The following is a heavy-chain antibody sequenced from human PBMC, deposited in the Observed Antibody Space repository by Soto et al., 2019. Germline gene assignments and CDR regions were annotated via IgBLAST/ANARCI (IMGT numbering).Heavy chain of an antibody. CDR1: GFTFSSYG. J-gene: IGHJ1*01. V-gene: IGHV3-33*01. D-gene: IGHD6-19*01. CDR2: IWYDGSNK. CDR3: ARDYSSGWYPYFQH. Sequence: GRSLRLSCAASGFTFSSYGMHWVRQAPGKGLEWVAVIWYDGSNKYYADSVKGRFTISRDNSKNTLYLQMNSLRAEDTAVYYCARDYSSGWYPYFQHWGQGTLVTVSS.